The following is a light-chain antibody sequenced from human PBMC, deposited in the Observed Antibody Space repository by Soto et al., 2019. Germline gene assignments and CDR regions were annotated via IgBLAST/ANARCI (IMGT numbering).Light chain of an antibody. CDR2: GAS. CDR3: QQYNDWAVT. CDR1: QSVSDN. Sequence: EIVLTQSPATLSVSPGERVTLSCRASQSVSDNLAWYQQKPGQAPRLLIYGASIRATDIPARFSGSGSGTEFSLTSSSLKSEDFAVYYCQQYNDWAVTFGGGTKVEIK. V-gene: IGKV3D-15*01. J-gene: IGKJ4*01.